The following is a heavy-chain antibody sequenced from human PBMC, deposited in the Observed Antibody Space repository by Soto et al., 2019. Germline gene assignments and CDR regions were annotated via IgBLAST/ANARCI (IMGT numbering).Heavy chain of an antibody. J-gene: IGHJ6*03. CDR1: GYTFTGYY. CDR2: INPNSGGT. D-gene: IGHD6-6*01. V-gene: IGHV1-2*04. Sequence: QVQLVQSGAEVKKPGASVKVSCKASGYTFTGYYMHWVRQAPGQGLEWMGWINPNSGGTNYAQKFQGWVTMTRDTSISTAYMELSRLGSDDTAVYYCAREGYSSSSTYYYYYMDVWGKGTTVTVSS. CDR3: AREGYSSSSTYYYYYMDV.